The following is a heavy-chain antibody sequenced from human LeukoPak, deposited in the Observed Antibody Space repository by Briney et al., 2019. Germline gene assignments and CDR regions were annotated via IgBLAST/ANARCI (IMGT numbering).Heavy chain of an antibody. D-gene: IGHD3-10*01. V-gene: IGHV4-39*01. Sequence: SETLSLTCIVSGGSIDDSNYYWGWIRQPPAKGLEWIGSFYYTGNTYYSPSLQSRVTISADTSNNQFSLSLRSVTASDTAVYYCARRFHGSGSHFFDYWGQGKLVSVSS. CDR3: ARRFHGSGSHFFDY. CDR2: FYYTGNT. CDR1: GGSIDDSNYY. J-gene: IGHJ4*02.